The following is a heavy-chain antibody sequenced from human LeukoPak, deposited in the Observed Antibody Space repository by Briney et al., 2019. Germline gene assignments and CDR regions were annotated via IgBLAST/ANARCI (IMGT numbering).Heavy chain of an antibody. V-gene: IGHV4-39*02. D-gene: IGHD2-21*01. CDR2: IYYSGST. Sequence: SETLSLTCTVSGGSIRGSSYYWGWIRQPPGKGLEWIGSIYYSGSTHYNPSLESRVTISVDTSKNQFSLKLSSVTAADTAVYYCAREWLLGDYAGRDAFDIWGQGTMVTVSS. J-gene: IGHJ3*02. CDR1: GGSIRGSSYY. CDR3: AREWLLGDYAGRDAFDI.